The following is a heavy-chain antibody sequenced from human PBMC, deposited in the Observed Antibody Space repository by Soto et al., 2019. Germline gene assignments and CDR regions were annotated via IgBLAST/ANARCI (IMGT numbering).Heavy chain of an antibody. D-gene: IGHD2-15*01. CDR1: GSGFISSG. V-gene: IGHV1-58*02. J-gene: IGHJ6*02. Sequence: GASVKVSCKASGSGFISSGIQWVRQPHGQRLEWIGWIVVASGQTNYAQNCRGRVAITRDTSTATAYIGLTGLTSEDTAVYFCSADRPDIGVGWWVWGQGTTVTVSS. CDR2: IVVASGQT. CDR3: SADRPDIGVGWWV.